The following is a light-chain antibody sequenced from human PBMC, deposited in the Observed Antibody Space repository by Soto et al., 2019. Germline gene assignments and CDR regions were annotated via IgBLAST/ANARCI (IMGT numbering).Light chain of an antibody. J-gene: IGKJ1*01. Sequence: EIVLTQSPATLSFSTGERATLSCRASQSVSSYLAWYQQKPGQAPRLLIYGASSRATGIPDRFSGSGSGTDFTLTVSRLEPEDFAVYYCQQYGQFGQGTKVDNK. CDR1: QSVSSY. CDR2: GAS. V-gene: IGKV3-20*01. CDR3: QQYGQ.